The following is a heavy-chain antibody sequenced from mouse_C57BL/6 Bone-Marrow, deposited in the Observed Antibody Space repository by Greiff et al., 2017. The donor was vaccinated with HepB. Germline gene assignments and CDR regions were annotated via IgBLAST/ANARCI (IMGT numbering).Heavy chain of an antibody. CDR3: ARHDGSSSWFAY. Sequence: EVKLVESGGGLVQPGGSLKLSCAASGFTFSDYYMYWVRQTPEKRLEWVAYISNGGGSTYYPDTVKGRFTISRDNAKNTLYLQMSRLKSEDTAMYYCARHDGSSSWFAYWGQGTLVTVSA. CDR2: ISNGGGST. V-gene: IGHV5-12*01. J-gene: IGHJ3*01. CDR1: GFTFSDYY. D-gene: IGHD1-1*01.